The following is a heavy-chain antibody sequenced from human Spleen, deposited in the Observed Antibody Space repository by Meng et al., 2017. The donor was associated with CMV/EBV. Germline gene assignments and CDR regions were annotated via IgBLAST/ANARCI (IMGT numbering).Heavy chain of an antibody. Sequence: GSLRLSCTVSGGSISSYYWSWIRQPPGKGLEWIGYIYYSGSTNYNPSLKSRVTISVDTSKNQFSLKVRSVTAADTAVYYCARDVAMAGWTYFDYWGQGTLVTVSS. CDR2: IYYSGST. J-gene: IGHJ4*02. CDR1: GGSISSYY. CDR3: ARDVAMAGWTYFDY. V-gene: IGHV4-59*01. D-gene: IGHD5-24*01.